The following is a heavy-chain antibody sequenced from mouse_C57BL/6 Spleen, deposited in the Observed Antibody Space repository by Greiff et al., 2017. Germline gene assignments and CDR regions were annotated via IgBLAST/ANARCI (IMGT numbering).Heavy chain of an antibody. CDR2: ISYDGSN. V-gene: IGHV3-6*01. D-gene: IGHD1-1*01. CDR1: GYSITSGYY. CDR3: ARPPSNYYGSRDWYFDV. J-gene: IGHJ1*03. Sequence: ESGPGLVKPSQSLSLTCSVTGYSITSGYYWNWIRQFPGNKLEWMGYISYDGSNNYNPSLKNRISITRDTSKNQFFLELNSVTTEDTATYYCARPPSNYYGSRDWYFDVWGTGTTVTVSS.